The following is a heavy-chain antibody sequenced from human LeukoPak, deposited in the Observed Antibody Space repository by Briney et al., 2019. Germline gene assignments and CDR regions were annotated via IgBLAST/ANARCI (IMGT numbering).Heavy chain of an antibody. D-gene: IGHD1-26*01. V-gene: IGHV3-23*01. CDR3: TRGDFYVGAQDS. CDR2: ISASGGTR. J-gene: IGHJ4*02. CDR1: GFTFLDCG. Sequence: GGSLRLSCTASGFTFLDCGMSWVRQAPGKGLEWIATISASGGTRYYADSVKGRFAISRDNSKNTLYLQMNSLRAEDTAVYYCTRGDFYVGAQDSWGQGTLVAVSS.